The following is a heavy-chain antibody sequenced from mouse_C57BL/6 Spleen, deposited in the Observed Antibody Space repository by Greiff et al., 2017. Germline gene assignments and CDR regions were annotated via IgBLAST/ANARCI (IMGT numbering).Heavy chain of an antibody. V-gene: IGHV5-6*01. CDR2: ISSGGNYT. CDR3: ARQGSSGCDY. CDR1: GFTFSSYG. D-gene: IGHD3-2*02. Sequence: EVQLVESGGDLVKPGGSLKLSCAASGFTFSSYGMSWVRQTPDKRLEWVATISSGGNYTYYPDSVKGRVTISRDNAKNTLYLQISSLKSEDTAMYYCARQGSSGCDYWGQGTTLTVSS. J-gene: IGHJ2*01.